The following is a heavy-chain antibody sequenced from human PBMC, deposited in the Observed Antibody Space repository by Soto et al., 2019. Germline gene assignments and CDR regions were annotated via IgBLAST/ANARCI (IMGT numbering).Heavy chain of an antibody. CDR3: TRDWRVTVTTTFL. D-gene: IGHD4-17*01. CDR1: GFTFGDYA. CDR2: IRSKVYGGTT. Sequence: EEQLVESGGGSVQPGRSLRLSCTGSGFTFGDYAVTWFRQAPGKGLEWVGFIRSKVYGGTTEYAASVAGRFSISRDDSKSIAYLQRDSLRIEDTALYFCTRDWRVTVTTTFLWGQGTLVTVSA. V-gene: IGHV3-49*03. J-gene: IGHJ4*02.